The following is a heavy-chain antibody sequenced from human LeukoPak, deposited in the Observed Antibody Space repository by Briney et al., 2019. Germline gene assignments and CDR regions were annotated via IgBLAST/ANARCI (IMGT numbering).Heavy chain of an antibody. CDR3: ATLGYCSSTSCYATAN. V-gene: IGHV1-69*13. J-gene: IGHJ4*02. CDR1: GGTFSSYA. CDR2: IIPIFGTA. Sequence: ASVKLSCKASGGTFSSYAISWVRQAPGQGLEWMGGIIPIFGTANYAQKFQGRVTITADESTSTAYMELSSLRSEDTAVYYCATLGYCSSTSCYATANWGQGTLVTVSS. D-gene: IGHD2-2*01.